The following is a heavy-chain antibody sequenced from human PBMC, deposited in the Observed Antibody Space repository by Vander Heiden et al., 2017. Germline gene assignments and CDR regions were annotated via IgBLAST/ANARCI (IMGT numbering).Heavy chain of an antibody. CDR3: AKYEVATMEDY. CDR1: GDSITRSTHY. CDR2: IKYRGIT. V-gene: IGHV4-39*02. J-gene: IGHJ4*02. Sequence: QLQLQESGPGLLKPSETLSLTCTVSGDSITRSTHYWGWIRQPPGKGLEWIGSIKYRGITNYNPSLMSRGTISLDTSTNHFSLRMSSVTAADTAVYYCAKYEVATMEDYWGQGILVTVYS. D-gene: IGHD5-12*01.